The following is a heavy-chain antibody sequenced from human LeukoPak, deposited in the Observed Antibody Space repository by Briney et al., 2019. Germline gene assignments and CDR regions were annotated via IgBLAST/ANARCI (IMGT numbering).Heavy chain of an antibody. V-gene: IGHV3-15*01. J-gene: IGHJ6*02. CDR1: GFTFSNAW. D-gene: IGHD3/OR15-3a*01. Sequence: GGSLRLSCAASGFTFSNAWMSWVRQAPGKGLEWVGRIKSKTDGGTTDYAAPVKGRFTISRDDSKNTLYLQMNSLRAEDTAVYYCARDLDEYYGMDVWGQGTTVTVSS. CDR2: IKSKTDGGTT. CDR3: ARDLDEYYGMDV.